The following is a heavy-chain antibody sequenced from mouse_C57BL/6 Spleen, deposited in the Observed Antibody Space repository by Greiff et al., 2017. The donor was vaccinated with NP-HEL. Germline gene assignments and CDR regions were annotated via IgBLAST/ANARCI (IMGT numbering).Heavy chain of an antibody. CDR3: ARPSHDDGFDY. J-gene: IGHJ2*01. V-gene: IGHV1-64*01. D-gene: IGHD2-12*01. CDR1: GYTFTSYW. Sequence: QVQLQQSGAELVKPGASVKLSCKASGYTFTSYWMHWVKQRPGQGLEWIGMIHPNSGSTNYNEKFKSKATLTVDKSSSTAYMQLSSLTSEDSAVYYCARPSHDDGFDYWGQGTTLTVSS. CDR2: IHPNSGST.